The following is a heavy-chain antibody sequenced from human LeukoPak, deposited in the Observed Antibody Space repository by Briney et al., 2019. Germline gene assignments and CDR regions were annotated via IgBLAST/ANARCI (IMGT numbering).Heavy chain of an antibody. D-gene: IGHD3-10*01. CDR2: INPSGGST. V-gene: IGHV1-46*01. CDR3: ARGPGVGVRGVFRFDY. Sequence: ASVKVSCKASGYTFTSYYMHWVRQAPGQGLEWMGIINPSGGSTSYAQKFQGRVTMTRDMSTSTVYMELSSLRAEDTAVYYCARGPGVGVRGVFRFDYWGQGTLVTVSS. CDR1: GYTFTSYY. J-gene: IGHJ4*02.